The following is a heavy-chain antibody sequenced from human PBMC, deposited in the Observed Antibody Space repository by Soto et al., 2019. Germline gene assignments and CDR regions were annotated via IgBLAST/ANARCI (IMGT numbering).Heavy chain of an antibody. J-gene: IGHJ4*02. V-gene: IGHV4-59*01. D-gene: IGHD3-9*01. CDR1: GGSISSYY. CDR2: IYYSGST. CDR3: ARLSHLRYFHWFPGRFDY. Sequence: PSETLSLTCTVSGGSISSYYWSWIRQPPGKGLEWIGYIYYSGSTNYNPSLKSRVTISVDTSKNQFSLKLSSVTAADTAVYYCARLSHLRYFHWFPGRFDYWGQGTLVTVS.